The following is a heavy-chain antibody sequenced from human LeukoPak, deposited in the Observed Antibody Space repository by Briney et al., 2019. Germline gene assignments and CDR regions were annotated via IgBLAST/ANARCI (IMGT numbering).Heavy chain of an antibody. CDR3: AKDGGTYPYFLDV. V-gene: IGHV3-23*01. J-gene: IGHJ6*03. CDR2: VSGSGAHT. D-gene: IGHD1-26*01. CDR1: GLSLNNYA. Sequence: GGSLRLSCTASGLSLNNYAMTWVRQAPGKGLQWVSAVSGSGAHTYYADSVKGRFTISRDNSRDTLYLQMNSLRAEDTAIYICAKDGGTYPYFLDVWGKGTTVIVSS.